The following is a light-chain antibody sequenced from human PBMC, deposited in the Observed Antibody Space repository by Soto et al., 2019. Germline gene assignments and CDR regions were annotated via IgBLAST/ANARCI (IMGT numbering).Light chain of an antibody. V-gene: IGLV2-14*01. CDR3: RSYTSSSTRV. CDR1: SSDVGVYNY. J-gene: IGLJ1*01. CDR2: DVN. Sequence: QSALTQPASVSGSPGQSITISCTGTSSDVGVYNYVSWYQQHPDKAPKLMIYDVNNRPSGVSNRFACSKTGKTASLTISGLQAEDEADYYCRSYTSSSTRVFGTGTKLTVL.